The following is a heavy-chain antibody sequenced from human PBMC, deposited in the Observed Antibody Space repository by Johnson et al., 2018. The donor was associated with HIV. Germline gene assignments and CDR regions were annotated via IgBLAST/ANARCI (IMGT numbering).Heavy chain of an antibody. D-gene: IGHD3-22*01. V-gene: IGHV3-73*02. Sequence: VQLVESGGGLVQPGGSLKLSCAASGFTFSGSAMHWVRQASGKGLEWVGRIRSKANSYATAYAASVKGRFTISRDDSKNTAYLQMNSLKTEDTAVYYCNSLGMIVEEGAFDICGQGTMVTVSS. CDR2: IRSKANSYAT. CDR1: GFTFSGSA. J-gene: IGHJ3*02. CDR3: NSLGMIVEEGAFDI.